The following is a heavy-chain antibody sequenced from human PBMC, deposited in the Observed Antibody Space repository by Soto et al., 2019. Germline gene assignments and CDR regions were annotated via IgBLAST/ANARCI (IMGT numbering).Heavy chain of an antibody. CDR2: ISGSGSNP. D-gene: IGHD4-17*01. CDR3: AKTASMTIRDGFDR. V-gene: IGHV3-23*01. J-gene: IGHJ4*02. CDR1: GFTFSSYA. Sequence: EVQVLESGGGLVQPGGSLRLSCAASGFTFSSYAMSWVRQAPGQGLEWVSAISGSGSNPYYADSVKGRFTISRDNSKNTLYRQMNSLRAEDTALYYCAKTASMTIRDGFDRWGQGTLVTVSS.